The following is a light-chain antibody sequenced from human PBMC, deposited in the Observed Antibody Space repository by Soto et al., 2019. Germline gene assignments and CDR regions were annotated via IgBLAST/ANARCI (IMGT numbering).Light chain of an antibody. CDR2: AAS. J-gene: IGKJ4*01. CDR1: RAIGTW. CDR3: QQYNTYPLT. Sequence: DIQMTQSPTSLTASIGDRVSITCRASRAIGTWLAWHQQKPGKAPKTLIYAASTLQSGVPSRFNGSGSGTDFTLTINSLQPEDCATYYCQQYNTYPLTFGGGTRVEIK. V-gene: IGKV1D-16*01.